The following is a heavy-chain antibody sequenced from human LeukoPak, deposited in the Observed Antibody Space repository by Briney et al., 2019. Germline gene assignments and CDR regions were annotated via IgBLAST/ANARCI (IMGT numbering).Heavy chain of an antibody. Sequence: SVTDSFKSSGYTFTGYYMHWVGQAPGQGLDWMGWINPNSGGTNYAQKFQGRVSMNRETPISTAYMELSRLRSADTAVYYCAREDYYGSGELERYWFDPWGQGALVTVSS. CDR2: INPNSGGT. J-gene: IGHJ5*02. CDR3: AREDYYGSGELERYWFDP. V-gene: IGHV1-2*02. CDR1: GYTFTGYY. D-gene: IGHD3-10*01.